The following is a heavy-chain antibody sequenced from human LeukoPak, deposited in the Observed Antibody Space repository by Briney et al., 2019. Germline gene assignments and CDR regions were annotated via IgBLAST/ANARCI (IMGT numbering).Heavy chain of an antibody. J-gene: IGHJ4*02. CDR2: MYHSGST. D-gene: IGHD4-17*01. V-gene: IGHV4-38-2*02. Sequence: SETLSLTCAVSGYSISSGYYWGWIRQPPGKGLEWIGSMYHSGSTNYNPSLKSRVTIPVDTSKNQFSLKLSSVTAADTAVYFCARDTRDYDQGFDYWGQGTLVTVSS. CDR1: GYSISSGYY. CDR3: ARDTRDYDQGFDY.